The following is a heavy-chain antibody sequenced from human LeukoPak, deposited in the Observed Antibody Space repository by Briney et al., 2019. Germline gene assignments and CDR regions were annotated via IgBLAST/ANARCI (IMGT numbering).Heavy chain of an antibody. V-gene: IGHV3-23*01. J-gene: IGHJ3*01. CDR1: GFTFVGSA. Sequence: GGSLRLSCAASGFTFVGSAMSWVRQAPGKGLEWVSLISFSGGSTYYADSVKGRFTISRDNSKDTQYLQMNSLRAEDTAIYYCARDIQLSTWGLGTMVTVSS. CDR2: ISFSGGST. CDR3: ARDIQLST. D-gene: IGHD5-24*01.